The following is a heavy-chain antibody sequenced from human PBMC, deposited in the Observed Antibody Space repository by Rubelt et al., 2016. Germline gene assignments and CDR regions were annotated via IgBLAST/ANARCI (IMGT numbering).Heavy chain of an antibody. CDR3: AREGQYCSGGSCYYGYGDY. CDR2: IKRDGSEK. Sequence: GESLRLSCAASGFSFNKYAMNWVRQAPGKGLEWVANIKRDGSEKYYVDSVKGRFTISRDKAKKSLWLQMNSLRVEDTAVYYCAREGQYCSGGSCYYGYGDYWGQGTLVTVSS. D-gene: IGHD2-15*01. CDR1: GFSFNKYA. J-gene: IGHJ4*02. V-gene: IGHV3-7*01.